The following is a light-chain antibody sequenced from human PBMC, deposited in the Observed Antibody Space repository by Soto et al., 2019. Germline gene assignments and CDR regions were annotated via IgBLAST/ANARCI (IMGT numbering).Light chain of an antibody. J-gene: IGKJ1*01. V-gene: IGKV3-11*01. Sequence: EIVLTQSPATLSLSPGERVTLSCRASQTVGSYMAWYQQKPGQSPRLLIYDASNRATGIPARFGGTGSGTDFTLTISSLEPEDFAVYYGQQRDYGTFGQGTKVEVK. CDR1: QTVGSY. CDR2: DAS. CDR3: QQRDYGT.